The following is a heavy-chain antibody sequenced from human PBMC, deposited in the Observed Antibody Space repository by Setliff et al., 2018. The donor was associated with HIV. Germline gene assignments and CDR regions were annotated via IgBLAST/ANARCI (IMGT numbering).Heavy chain of an antibody. J-gene: IGHJ6*03. CDR3: ASDSPTARFEEVSEHFYFYMDI. Sequence: GASVKVSCKASGGAYPTFAFNWVRQAPGQGLEWMGGIIPIYGTANYAQRFLGRATITADGSTSTMELTSLTSEDTAVYYCASDSPTARFEEVSEHFYFYMDIWGRGTTVTVSS. V-gene: IGHV1-69*13. D-gene: IGHD3-10*01. CDR2: IIPIYGTA. CDR1: GGAYPTFA.